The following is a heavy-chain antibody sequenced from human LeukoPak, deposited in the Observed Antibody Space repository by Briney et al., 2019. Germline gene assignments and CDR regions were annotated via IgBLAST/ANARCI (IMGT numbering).Heavy chain of an antibody. CDR3: ARGPNDYGDYGPGGY. CDR2: ISSSSSYI. V-gene: IGHV3-21*04. Sequence: KTGGSLRLSCAASGFTFSSYSMNWVRQAPGKGLEWVSSISSSSSYIYYADSVKGRFTISRDNAKNSLYLQMNGLRAEDTAVYYCARGPNDYGDYGPGGYWGQGTLVTVSS. J-gene: IGHJ4*02. CDR1: GFTFSSYS. D-gene: IGHD4-17*01.